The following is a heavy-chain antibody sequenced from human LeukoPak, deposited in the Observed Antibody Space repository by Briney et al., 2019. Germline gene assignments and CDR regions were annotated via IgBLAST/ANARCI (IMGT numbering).Heavy chain of an antibody. V-gene: IGHV3-21*01. CDR2: ISSGRYI. D-gene: IGHD2-21*02. CDR1: GFTFSRYC. J-gene: IGHJ3*02. Sequence: PWGSLRLSCVASGFTFSRYCMNWVRQAPGKGLEWVASISSGRYIYYDDSVKGRVTISRDNAKNSLYLQMSSLRAEDTAVYDCASRNQYLGGDCLWPFDIRGGGTILSVPS. CDR3: ASRNQYLGGDCLWPFDI.